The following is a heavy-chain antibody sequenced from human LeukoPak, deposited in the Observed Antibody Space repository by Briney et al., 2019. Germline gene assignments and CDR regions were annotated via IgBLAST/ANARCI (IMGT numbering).Heavy chain of an antibody. Sequence: SVKVSCKASGGTFSSYAISWVRQAPGQGLEWMGGIIPIFGTANYAQKFQGRVTITADESTSTAYMELSSLRSEDTAVYYCARPGGDTAMVTIPSYYGMDVWGQGTTVTVSS. CDR3: ARPGGDTAMVTIPSYYGMDV. V-gene: IGHV1-69*13. D-gene: IGHD5-18*01. J-gene: IGHJ6*02. CDR2: IIPIFGTA. CDR1: GGTFSSYA.